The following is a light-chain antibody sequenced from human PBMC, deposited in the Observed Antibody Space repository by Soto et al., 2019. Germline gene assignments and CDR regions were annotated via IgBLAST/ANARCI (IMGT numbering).Light chain of an antibody. J-gene: IGLJ1*01. CDR3: CSYTTTYTYV. CDR2: EGT. V-gene: IGLV2-23*01. Sequence: QSALTQPASVSGSPGQSITISCTGTSSDVGSYNRVSWYQQHPGKAPELMIYEGTKRPSGVSTRFSGSKSGNTASLTISGLLAEDEGDYYCCSYTTTYTYVFGTGTKLTVL. CDR1: SSDVGSYNR.